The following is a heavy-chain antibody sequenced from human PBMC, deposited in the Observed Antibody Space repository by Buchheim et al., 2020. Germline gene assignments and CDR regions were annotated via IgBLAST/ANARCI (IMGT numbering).Heavy chain of an antibody. J-gene: IGHJ4*02. CDR3: TKAHDTSGYYPFVY. D-gene: IGHD3-22*01. CDR1: GFTFSGYA. V-gene: IGHV3-23*01. Sequence: EVQLLESGGGLVQPGGSLRLSCAASGFTFSGYAMSWVRQAPGKGLEWVSAILGSGRSTYYADSVKGRLMISRDNSKNTLELQMNSLRVEDTAVYYCTKAHDTSGYYPFVYGGQGTL. CDR2: ILGSGRST.